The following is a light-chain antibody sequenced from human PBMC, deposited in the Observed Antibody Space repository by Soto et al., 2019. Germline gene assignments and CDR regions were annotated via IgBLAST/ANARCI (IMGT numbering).Light chain of an antibody. CDR1: SSDVGGYNY. CDR3: SSYAGSNNRYV. V-gene: IGLV2-8*01. CDR2: EVS. Sequence: QSALTQPPSAYGSPGQSVTISCTGTSSDVGGYNYVSWYQQHPGKAPKLIIYEVSKRPSGVPDRFSGAKSGNTASLTGSGLQAEDEAHYYCSSYAGSNNRYVLGTGTKLTVL. J-gene: IGLJ1*01.